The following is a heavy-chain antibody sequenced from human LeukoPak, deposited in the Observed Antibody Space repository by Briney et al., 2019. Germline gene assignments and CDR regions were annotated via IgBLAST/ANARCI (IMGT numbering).Heavy chain of an antibody. Sequence: ASVKVSCKASGYXFTSYGISWVRQAPGQGLEWMGWISAYNGNTNYAQKLQGRVTMTTDTSTSTAYMELRSLRSDDTAVYYCARDSPMILSEYNWFDPWGQGTLVTVSS. CDR1: GYXFTSYG. V-gene: IGHV1-18*01. CDR2: ISAYNGNT. CDR3: ARDSPMILSEYNWFDP. J-gene: IGHJ5*02. D-gene: IGHD3-22*01.